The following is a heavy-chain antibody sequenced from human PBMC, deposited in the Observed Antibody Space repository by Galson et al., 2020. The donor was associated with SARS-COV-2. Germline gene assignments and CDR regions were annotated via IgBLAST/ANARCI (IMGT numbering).Heavy chain of an antibody. CDR1: GVSITSADHY. D-gene: IGHD1-1*01. CDR3: ARARDVTGTADVFDI. V-gene: IGHV4-31*03. J-gene: IGHJ3*02. CDR2: IYYSGIP. Sequence: SQTLSLTCTVSGVSITSADHYWSWIRQYPGKGLEWIGYIYYSGIPYYNPSLKSRLAMSIDTSTYQFSLNLRSVNAADTAVYYCARARDVTGTADVFDIWGQGTMVTVSS.